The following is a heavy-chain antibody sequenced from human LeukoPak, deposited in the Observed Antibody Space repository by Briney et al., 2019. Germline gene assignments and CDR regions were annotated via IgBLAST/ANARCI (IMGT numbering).Heavy chain of an antibody. CDR1: GFTFSSYS. D-gene: IGHD6-19*01. CDR3: AKDKIAVAGTAFDY. V-gene: IGHV3-23*01. Sequence: PGGSLRLSCAASGFTFSSYSMNWVRQAPGKGLEWVSAISGSGGSTYYADSVKGRFTISRDNSKNTLYLQMNSLRAEDTAVYYCAKDKIAVAGTAFDYWGQGTLVTVSS. CDR2: ISGSGGST. J-gene: IGHJ4*02.